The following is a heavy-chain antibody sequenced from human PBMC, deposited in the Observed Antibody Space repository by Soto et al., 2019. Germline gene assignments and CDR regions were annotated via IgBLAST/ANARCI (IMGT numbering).Heavy chain of an antibody. Sequence: ASVKVSCKASGYTFTSYDINWVRQATGQGLEWMGWMNPNSGNTGYAQKFQGRVTMTRNTSISTAYTELSSLRSEDTAVYYCARGEGITGTTNPFDYWGHGTLVTVSS. D-gene: IGHD1-7*01. V-gene: IGHV1-8*01. CDR1: GYTFTSYD. CDR3: ARGEGITGTTNPFDY. J-gene: IGHJ4*01. CDR2: MNPNSGNT.